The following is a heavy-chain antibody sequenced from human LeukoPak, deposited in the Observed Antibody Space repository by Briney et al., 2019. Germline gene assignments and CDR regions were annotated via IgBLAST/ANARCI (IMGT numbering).Heavy chain of an antibody. J-gene: IGHJ4*02. CDR1: GGSISSSNYY. CDR3: ARHISRSGWPSDY. CDR2: IYSTVNT. Sequence: SETLSLTCTVSGGSISSSNYYWGWIRQPPGKGLEWIGSIYSTVNTHYNPSLKSRVTISVDTSKNQLSLKVSSVTAADTAVYYCARHISRSGWPSDYWGQGTLVTVSS. V-gene: IGHV4-39*01. D-gene: IGHD6-19*01.